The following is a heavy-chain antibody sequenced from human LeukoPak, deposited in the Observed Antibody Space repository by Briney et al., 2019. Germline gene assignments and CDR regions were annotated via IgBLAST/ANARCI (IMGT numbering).Heavy chain of an antibody. CDR2: IYTRGST. Sequence: TSETLSLTCTVSGGSINNYYWSWIRQPAGKGLEWIGRIYTRGSTNYNPSLKSRVPMSVDTSKNQFSLKLSSETAADTAVYSCCSADICPGGDAFDIRGQGTMVSASS. D-gene: IGHD2-15*01. J-gene: IGHJ3*02. CDR1: GGSINNYY. V-gene: IGHV4-4*07. CDR3: CSADICPGGDAFDI.